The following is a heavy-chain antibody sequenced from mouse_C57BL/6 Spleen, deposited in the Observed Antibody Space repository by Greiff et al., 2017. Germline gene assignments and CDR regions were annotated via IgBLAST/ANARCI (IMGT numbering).Heavy chain of an antibody. J-gene: IGHJ3*01. CDR3: AKLEAY. D-gene: IGHD1-3*01. Sequence: EVQLQQPGPELVKPGASVKISCKASGYTFTDYYMNWVKQSHGKSLEWIGDINPNNGGTSYNQKFKGKATLTVDKSSSTAYMELRSLTSEDSAVYYCAKLEAYWGQGTLVTVSA. CDR1: GYTFTDYY. CDR2: INPNNGGT. V-gene: IGHV1-26*01.